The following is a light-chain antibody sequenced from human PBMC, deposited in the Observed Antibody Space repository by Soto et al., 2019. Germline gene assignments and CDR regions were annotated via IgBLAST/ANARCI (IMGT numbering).Light chain of an antibody. V-gene: IGLV2-14*01. J-gene: IGLJ3*02. Sequence: QSALTQPASVSGSPGQSITISCTGTSSDVGGYNYVSWYQLHPGKAPKFMIYEVSNRPSGVSNRFSGSKSGNTASLTISGLQAEDEADYYCSSYTSSSTPWVFGGGTKLTVL. CDR1: SSDVGGYNY. CDR2: EVS. CDR3: SSYTSSSTPWV.